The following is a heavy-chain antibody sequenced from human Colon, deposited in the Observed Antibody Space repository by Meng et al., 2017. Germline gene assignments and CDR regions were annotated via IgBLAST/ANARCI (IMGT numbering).Heavy chain of an antibody. CDR3: ARDNWGSLDY. D-gene: IGHD7-27*01. CDR1: GASVSDTNYA. CDR2: GST. V-gene: IGHV4-61*01. Sequence: QVQLQGSGPGLVRPSGTLSRPCTVSGASVSDTNYAWSWIRQPPGKGLEWIGYGSTNHNPSLKSRVTISVDTSKNQFSLTLNSVTAADTAVYYCARDNWGSLDYWGQGTLVTVSS. J-gene: IGHJ4*02.